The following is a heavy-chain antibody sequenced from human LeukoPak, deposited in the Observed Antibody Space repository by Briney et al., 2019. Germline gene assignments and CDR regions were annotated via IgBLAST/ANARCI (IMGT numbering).Heavy chain of an antibody. CDR1: GYSISSGYY. CDR2: IYHSGST. V-gene: IGHV4-38-2*02. Sequence: SETLSLTCTVSGYSISSGYYWGWIRQPPGKGLEWIGSIYHSGSTYYNPSLKSRVTISVDTSKNQFSLKLSSVTAADTAVYYCARDKGEWLPHAFDIWGQGTMVTVSS. CDR3: ARDKGEWLPHAFDI. J-gene: IGHJ3*02. D-gene: IGHD3-3*01.